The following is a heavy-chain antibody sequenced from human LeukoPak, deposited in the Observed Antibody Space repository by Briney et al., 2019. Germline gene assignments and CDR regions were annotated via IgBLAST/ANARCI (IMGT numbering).Heavy chain of an antibody. J-gene: IGHJ4*02. D-gene: IGHD2-15*01. Sequence: PWASVKVSCKASGYTFTGYYMHWVRQAPGQGLEWMGWINPNSGGTNYAQKFQGRVTMTRDTSISTAYMELSRLRSDDTAVYYCVREGLGGGLLKAYCSGGSCYGHWGQGTLVTVSS. V-gene: IGHV1-2*02. CDR3: VREGLGGGLLKAYCSGGSCYGH. CDR2: INPNSGGT. CDR1: GYTFTGYY.